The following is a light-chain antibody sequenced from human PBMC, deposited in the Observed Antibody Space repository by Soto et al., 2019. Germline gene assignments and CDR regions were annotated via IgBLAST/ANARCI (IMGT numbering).Light chain of an antibody. J-gene: IGKJ1*01. CDR2: GAS. CDR1: QSIGTY. V-gene: IGKV1-39*01. Sequence: IQVTQSPSSLSASVGDRVTITCRASQSIGTYLNWYHQKPGKAPQLLIYGASTLQSGVPSRFSASGSGTHFTLTINSLQPEDFGTYSCQQSYSTPTFGQGTKVEIK. CDR3: QQSYSTPT.